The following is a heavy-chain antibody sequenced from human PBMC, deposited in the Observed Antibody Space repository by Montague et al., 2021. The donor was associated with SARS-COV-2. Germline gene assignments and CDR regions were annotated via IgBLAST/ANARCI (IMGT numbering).Heavy chain of an antibody. D-gene: IGHD3-9*01. Sequence: SETLSLTCTVSGGSISSYYWSWIRQPPGKGLEWIGYIYYSGSTNYNPSLKSRVTISVDTSKNQFSLKLSSVTAADTAVYYCARHGRSGYFDWLGAWGQGTLVTVSS. CDR1: GGSISSYY. V-gene: IGHV4-59*08. CDR2: IYYSGST. J-gene: IGHJ5*02. CDR3: ARHGRSGYFDWLGA.